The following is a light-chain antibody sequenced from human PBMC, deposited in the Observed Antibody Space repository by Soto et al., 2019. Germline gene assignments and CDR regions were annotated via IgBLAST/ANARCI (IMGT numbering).Light chain of an antibody. CDR2: KAS. V-gene: IGKV1-5*03. CDR1: QSVSNW. Sequence: DIPMTQSPSTLSASVGDRVTITCRASQSVSNWLAWYQQKPGKAPKLLIYKASSLDSGVPSRFSSSGSGTEFTLTISSLQPDDFATYYCQQYDSYPLTFGGGTNVEFK. J-gene: IGKJ4*01. CDR3: QQYDSYPLT.